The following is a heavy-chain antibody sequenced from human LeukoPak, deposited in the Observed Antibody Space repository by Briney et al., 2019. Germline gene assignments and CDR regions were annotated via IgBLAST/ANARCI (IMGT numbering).Heavy chain of an antibody. J-gene: IGHJ4*02. Sequence: GGSLRLSCAASGFTFSSYWMSWVRQAPGKGLEWVANIKQDGSEKYYVDSVKGRFTISRDNAKNSLYLQMNSLRAEDTAVYYCARGGYSSAWYVFDYWGQGTLVTVFS. CDR2: IKQDGSEK. D-gene: IGHD6-19*01. CDR1: GFTFSSYW. V-gene: IGHV3-7*01. CDR3: ARGGYSSAWYVFDY.